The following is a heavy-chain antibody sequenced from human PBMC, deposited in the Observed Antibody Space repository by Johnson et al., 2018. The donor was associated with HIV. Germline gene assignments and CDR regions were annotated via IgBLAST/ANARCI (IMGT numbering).Heavy chain of an antibody. CDR3: ARSGGYPNAFDM. V-gene: IGHV3-66*01. J-gene: IGHJ3*02. CDR1: GFTFSSYA. Sequence: VQLVESGGGVVQPGGSLRLSCAASGFTFSSYAMHWVRQAPGKGLEWVSVIYSGGNTYYAASVKGRFTISRDKSKNSLFLQMNSLRVEDTAVYYCARSGGYPNAFDMWGQGTMVSVSS. CDR2: IYSGGNT. D-gene: IGHD6-13*01.